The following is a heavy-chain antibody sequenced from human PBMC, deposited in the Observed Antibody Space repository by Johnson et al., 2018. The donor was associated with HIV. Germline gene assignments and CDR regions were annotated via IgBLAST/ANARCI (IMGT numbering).Heavy chain of an antibody. V-gene: IGHV3-49*03. CDR1: GFTFGDYA. CDR2: IRSKAYGGTT. Sequence: VQLVESGGGLVQPGRSLRLSCTASGFTFGDYAMSWFRQAPGKGLEWVGFIRSKAYGGTTEYAASVKGRFTISRDNSKNTLYRQMNSLRAEDTAVYYCAKDRRYCGGDCSVDAFDIWGQGTMVTVSS. CDR3: AKDRRYCGGDCSVDAFDI. D-gene: IGHD2-21*02. J-gene: IGHJ3*02.